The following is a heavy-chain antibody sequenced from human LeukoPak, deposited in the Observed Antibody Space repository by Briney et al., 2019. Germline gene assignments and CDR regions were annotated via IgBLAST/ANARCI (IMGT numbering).Heavy chain of an antibody. V-gene: IGHV1-58*02. D-gene: IGHD5-24*01. CDR1: GFTFTSSA. Sequence: SVKVSCKASGFTFTSSAMQWVRQARGQRLEWIGWIVVGSGNTNYAQKFQGRVTMTRDTSTSTVYMELSSLRSEDTAVYYCASATPNRDGYNYYYYYMDVWGKGTTVTISS. CDR3: ASATPNRDGYNYYYYYMDV. CDR2: IVVGSGNT. J-gene: IGHJ6*03.